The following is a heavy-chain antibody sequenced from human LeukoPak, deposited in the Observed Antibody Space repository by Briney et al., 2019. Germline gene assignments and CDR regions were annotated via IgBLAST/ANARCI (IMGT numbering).Heavy chain of an antibody. Sequence: GGSLRLSCAASGFTFSSYGMHWVRQAPGKGLEWVSGISGSGISTYYADSVKGRFTISRDNSKNTLYLQMNSLRVEDTAVYYCAKSWNYYDSSGDDALDIWGQGTMVTVSS. V-gene: IGHV3-23*01. CDR3: AKSWNYYDSSGDDALDI. J-gene: IGHJ3*02. D-gene: IGHD3-22*01. CDR1: GFTFSSYG. CDR2: ISGSGIST.